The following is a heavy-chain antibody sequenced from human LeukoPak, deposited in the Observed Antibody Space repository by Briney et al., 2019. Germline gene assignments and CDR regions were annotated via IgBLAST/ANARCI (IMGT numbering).Heavy chain of an antibody. D-gene: IGHD3-10*01. V-gene: IGHV1-2*02. CDR1: GYTFTGYY. CDR3: AREGYFGSGSYQMGY. J-gene: IGHJ4*02. Sequence: GTSVKVSCKASGYTFTGYYMNWVRQAPGQGLEWMGWINPNSGDTNYAQNFQGSVIMTRDTSISTAYMELSRLRSDDTAVYYCAREGYFGSGSYQMGYWGQGTLVTVSS. CDR2: INPNSGDT.